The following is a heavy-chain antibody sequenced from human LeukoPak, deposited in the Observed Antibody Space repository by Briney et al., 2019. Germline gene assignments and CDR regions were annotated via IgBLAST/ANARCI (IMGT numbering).Heavy chain of an antibody. CDR1: GYSFTAYS. J-gene: IGHJ4*02. CDR2: IHPHSGGT. Sequence: ASVKVSRKASGYSFTAYSIVWVRQAPGQGLEWMGWIHPHSGGTEYVKRFQGRVTMTRDTAISTAYMEVNSLGNDDAAVYYCARLGTGYSLSYWGQGTQVIVSS. D-gene: IGHD5-18*01. CDR3: ARLGTGYSLSY. V-gene: IGHV1-2*02.